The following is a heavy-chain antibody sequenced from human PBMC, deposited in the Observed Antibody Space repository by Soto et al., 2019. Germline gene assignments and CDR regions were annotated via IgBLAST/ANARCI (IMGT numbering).Heavy chain of an antibody. V-gene: IGHV4-30-2*01. CDR3: ARGRGRYSSGWSWFDP. Sequence: NLFLTCALSGGSISSGGYSWTWIRQPPGKGLEWIGEIFQSGSTNYTPSLEIRVTISVDKSKNHFSLTLTSVTAADTAVYFCARGRGRYSSGWSWFDPWSQGILVTVS. J-gene: IGHJ5*02. CDR1: GGSISSGGYS. D-gene: IGHD6-19*01. CDR2: IFQSGST.